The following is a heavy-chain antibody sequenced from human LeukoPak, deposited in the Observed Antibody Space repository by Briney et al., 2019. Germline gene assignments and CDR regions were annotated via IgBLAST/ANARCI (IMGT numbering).Heavy chain of an antibody. CDR1: GFTFSNAW. V-gene: IGHV3-15*01. Sequence: GGSLRLSCAASGFTFSNAWMSWVRQAPGKGLEWVGRIKSKTDGGATDYAAHVKGRFTISRDDSKNTLYLQMNSLKTEDTAVYYCTTDSYYDFWSGYWRFDPWGQGTLVTVSS. D-gene: IGHD3-3*01. CDR3: TTDSYYDFWSGYWRFDP. J-gene: IGHJ5*02. CDR2: IKSKTDGGAT.